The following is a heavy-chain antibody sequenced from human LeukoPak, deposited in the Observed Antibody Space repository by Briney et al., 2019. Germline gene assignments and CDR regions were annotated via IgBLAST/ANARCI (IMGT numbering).Heavy chain of an antibody. CDR1: GYTFTGSGWY. Sequence: ASVTVSFTASGYTFTGSGWYLYWLRQAPGQGLECVGWLHPNNGATGYAQKFQGRVAMTTDTSISTAYMELSRLRPDDTAIYYCARDGPAQMVDFDYWGQGTLVTVSS. D-gene: IGHD3-10*01. V-gene: IGHV1-2*02. J-gene: IGHJ4*02. CDR3: ARDGPAQMVDFDY. CDR2: LHPNNGAT.